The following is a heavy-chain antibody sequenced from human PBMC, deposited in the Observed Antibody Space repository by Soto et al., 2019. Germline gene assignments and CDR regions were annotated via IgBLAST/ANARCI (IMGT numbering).Heavy chain of an antibody. J-gene: IGHJ4*02. V-gene: IGHV1-18*01. D-gene: IGHD5-18*01. CDR1: GYTFSNYG. CDR2: ISTHNGNT. Sequence: QVQLVQSGAEVKKPGASVKVSCKASGYTFSNYGIGWVRQAPGQGLEWMGWISTHNGNTKYAQKLQGRVTVTTDTSTSTAYMELRSLRSDDTAVYYCARDAAMALLDYWGQGTLVTVSS. CDR3: ARDAAMALLDY.